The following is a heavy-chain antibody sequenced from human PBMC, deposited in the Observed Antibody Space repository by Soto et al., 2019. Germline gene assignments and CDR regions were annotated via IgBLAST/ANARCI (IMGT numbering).Heavy chain of an antibody. CDR3: ARHPSRRYYDSSGYYYPLVYGMDV. Sequence: SETLSLTCAVSGGSISSGGYSWSWIRQPPGKGLEWIGYMYHSGSTYYNPSLKSRVTISVDTSKNQFSLKLSSVTAADTAVYYCARHPSRRYYDSSGYYYPLVYGMDVWGQGTTVTVSS. CDR1: GGSISSGGYS. J-gene: IGHJ6*02. V-gene: IGHV4-30-2*01. CDR2: MYHSGST. D-gene: IGHD3-22*01.